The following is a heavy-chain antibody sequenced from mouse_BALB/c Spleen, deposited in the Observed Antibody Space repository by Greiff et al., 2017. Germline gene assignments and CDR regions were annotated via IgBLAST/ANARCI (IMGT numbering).Heavy chain of an antibody. CDR2: IYPSDSYT. D-gene: IGHD2-13*01. CDR1: GYTFTSYW. V-gene: IGHV1-69*02. Sequence: QVQLQQPGAELVRPGASVKLSCKASGYTFTSYWINWVKQRPGQGLEWIGNIYPSDSYTNYNQKFKDKATLTVDKSSSTAYMQLSRPTSEDSAVYYSTREGGLGMDYWGQGTSVTVSA. CDR3: TREGGLGMDY. J-gene: IGHJ4*01.